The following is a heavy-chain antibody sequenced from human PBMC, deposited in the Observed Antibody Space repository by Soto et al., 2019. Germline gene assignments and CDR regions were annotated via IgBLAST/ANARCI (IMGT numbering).Heavy chain of an antibody. CDR3: ASLSLLSRYYFDY. D-gene: IGHD2-2*01. J-gene: IGHJ4*02. V-gene: IGHV4-39*01. CDR2: IYYSGST. Sequence: SETLSLTCTVSGGSISSSSYYWGWIRQPPGKGLEWIGSIYYSGSTYYNPSLKSRVTISVDTSKNQFSLKLSSVTAADTAVYYCASLSLLSRYYFDYWGRGTLVTVSS. CDR1: GGSISSSSYY.